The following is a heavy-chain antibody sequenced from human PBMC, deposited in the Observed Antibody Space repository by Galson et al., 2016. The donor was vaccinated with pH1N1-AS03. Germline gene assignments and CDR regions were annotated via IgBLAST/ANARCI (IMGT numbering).Heavy chain of an antibody. CDR1: GFIFSSYA. J-gene: IGHJ4*02. D-gene: IGHD6-13*01. Sequence: SLRLSCAASGFIFSSYAMHWVRQAPGQGLEWVAVISSAGSKKYYAASVKGRFTTSRDNSKNTLNLQLTSLRSEDTAVYYCARMAAAGDWGQGTLVTVSS. CDR3: ARMAAAGD. V-gene: IGHV3-30-3*01. CDR2: ISSAGSKK.